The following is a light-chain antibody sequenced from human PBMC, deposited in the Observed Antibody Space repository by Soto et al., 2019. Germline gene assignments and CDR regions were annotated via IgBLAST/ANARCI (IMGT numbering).Light chain of an antibody. J-gene: IGLJ2*01. CDR1: SSDIGGHNY. CDR3: SSYTSSSTVV. CDR2: EVS. Sequence: LTQPASVSGSPGQSIAISCTGSSSDIGGHNYVSWYQHHPGKAPKLMVYEVSNRPSGVSNRFSGSKSGNTASLTISGLQAEDEADYYCSSYTSSSTVVFGGGTKVTVL. V-gene: IGLV2-14*01.